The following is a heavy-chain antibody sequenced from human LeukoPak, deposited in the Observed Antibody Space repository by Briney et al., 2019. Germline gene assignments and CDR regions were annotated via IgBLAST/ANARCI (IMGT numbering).Heavy chain of an antibody. CDR1: GYAFTSYD. J-gene: IGHJ6*03. CDR3: ARGVIVVVPAATGNYYYYYYMDV. D-gene: IGHD2-2*01. V-gene: IGHV1-8*01. Sequence: ASVKVSCKASGYAFTSYDINWVRQATGQGLERMGWMNPNSGNTGYAQKFQGRVTMTRNTSISTAYMELSSLRSEDTAVYYCARGVIVVVPAATGNYYYYYYMDVWGKGTTVTISS. CDR2: MNPNSGNT.